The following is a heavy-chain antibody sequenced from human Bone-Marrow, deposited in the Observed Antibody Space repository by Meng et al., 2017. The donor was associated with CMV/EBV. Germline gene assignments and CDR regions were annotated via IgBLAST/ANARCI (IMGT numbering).Heavy chain of an antibody. J-gene: IGHJ3*02. CDR2: IYYSGST. Sequence: SETLSLTCTVSGGSISSSSYYWGWIRQPPGKGLEWIGSIYYSGSTYYNPSLKSRVTISVDTSKNQFSLKLSSVTAADTAVYYCAPSDCSSTSCYNPDAFDIWGPGTRVTVSS. CDR1: GGSISSSSYY. V-gene: IGHV4-39*07. D-gene: IGHD2-2*02. CDR3: APSDCSSTSCYNPDAFDI.